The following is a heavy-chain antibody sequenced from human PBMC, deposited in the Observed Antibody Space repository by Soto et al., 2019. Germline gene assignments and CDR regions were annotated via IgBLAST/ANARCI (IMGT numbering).Heavy chain of an antibody. Sequence: PGESLKISCKGSGYSFTSYWISWVRQMPGKGLEWMGRIDPSDSYTNYSPSFQGHVTISADKSISTAYLQWSSLKASDTAMYYCARQSAVDAPHYYYGMDVWGQGTTVTVSS. CDR3: ARQSAVDAPHYYYGMDV. CDR1: GYSFTSYW. J-gene: IGHJ6*02. CDR2: IDPSDSYT. V-gene: IGHV5-10-1*01. D-gene: IGHD6-19*01.